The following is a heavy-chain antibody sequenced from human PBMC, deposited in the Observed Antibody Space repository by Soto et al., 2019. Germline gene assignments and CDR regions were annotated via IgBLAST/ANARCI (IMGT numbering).Heavy chain of an antibody. V-gene: IGHV1-18*01. CDR1: GYTFTSYG. J-gene: IGHJ4*02. CDR3: ASALYDSSGYYPAYYFDY. Sequence: GASVKVSCKASGYTFTSYGISWVLQAPGRGLEWMGWISAYNGNTNYAQKLQGRVTMTTDTSTSTAYMELRSLRSDDTAVYYCASALYDSSGYYPAYYFDYWGQGTLVTVSP. D-gene: IGHD3-22*01. CDR2: ISAYNGNT.